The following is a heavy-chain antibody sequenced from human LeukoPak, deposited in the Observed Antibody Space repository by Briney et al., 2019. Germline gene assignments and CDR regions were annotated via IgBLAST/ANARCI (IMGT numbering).Heavy chain of an antibody. Sequence: GGSLRLSCAASGFTFSSYSMNWVRQAPGKGLEWVAVISYDGSNKYYADSVKGRFTISRDNSKNTLYLQMNSLRAEDTAVYYCARASSDYGEEVWGQGTLVTVSS. CDR2: ISYDGSNK. CDR1: GFTFSSYS. V-gene: IGHV3-30*03. J-gene: IGHJ4*02. CDR3: ARASSDYGEEV. D-gene: IGHD4-17*01.